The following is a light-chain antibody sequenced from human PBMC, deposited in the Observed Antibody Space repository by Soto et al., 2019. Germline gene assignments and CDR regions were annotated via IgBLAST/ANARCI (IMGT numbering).Light chain of an antibody. Sequence: QPVLTQPRSVSGAPGQRVTISCTGSSSNIGAGYDVHWYQQLPGTAPKLLIYGNSNRPSGVPDRFSGSKSGTSASLAITGLQAEDEADYYCQSYDSSLSGYVFGTGTKVTVL. CDR1: SSNIGAGYD. CDR2: GNS. CDR3: QSYDSSLSGYV. V-gene: IGLV1-40*01. J-gene: IGLJ1*01.